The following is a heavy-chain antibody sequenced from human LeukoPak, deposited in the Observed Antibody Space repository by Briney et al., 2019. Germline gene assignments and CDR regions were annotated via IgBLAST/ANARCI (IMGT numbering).Heavy chain of an antibody. CDR2: IYYSGST. Sequence: SETLSLICPVSGGSISSYYWSWIRQPPGKGLEWIGYIYYSGSTNYNPSLKSRVTISVDTSKNQFSLKLSSVTAADTAVYYCARDFRGNYGMDVWGQGTTVTVSS. J-gene: IGHJ6*02. V-gene: IGHV4-59*01. D-gene: IGHD3-10*01. CDR3: ARDFRGNYGMDV. CDR1: GGSISSYY.